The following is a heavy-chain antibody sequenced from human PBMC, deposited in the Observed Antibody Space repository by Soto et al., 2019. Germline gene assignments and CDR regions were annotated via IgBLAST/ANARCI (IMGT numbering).Heavy chain of an antibody. J-gene: IGHJ4*02. D-gene: IGHD6-25*01. CDR2: INVYNGNI. CDR3: ARGGEKAATAIDY. Sequence: QVQLVQSGVEVKKPGASVKVSCKASGYTFTNYGISWVRQAPGQGLEWLGWINVYNGNIKYAQKLQGRLTVTTDTSTITAYMELSILRYDDTAVYCCARGGEKAATAIDYWGQGTLVTVSS. CDR1: GYTFTNYG. V-gene: IGHV1-18*01.